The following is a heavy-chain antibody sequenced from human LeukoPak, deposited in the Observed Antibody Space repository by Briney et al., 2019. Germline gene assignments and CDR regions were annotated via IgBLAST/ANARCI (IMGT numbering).Heavy chain of an antibody. CDR1: GXTLSGNW. CDR2: INSDGSST. CDR3: ARRDNYDY. V-gene: IGHV3-74*01. D-gene: IGHD2-15*01. Sequence: SGGSLRLSCAASGXTLSGNWMHWVRQAPGKGLVWVSRINSDGSSTSYADSVKGRFTISRDNAKNTLYLQMNSLRAEDMAVYYCARRDNYDYWGQGTLVTVPS. J-gene: IGHJ4*02.